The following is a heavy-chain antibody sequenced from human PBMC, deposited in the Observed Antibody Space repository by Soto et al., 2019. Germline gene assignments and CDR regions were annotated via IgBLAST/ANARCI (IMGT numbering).Heavy chain of an antibody. CDR1: GFSFTNTW. J-gene: IGHJ4*02. CDR3: TTVRTY. CDR2: IKSNTDGGTA. V-gene: IGHV3-15*07. Sequence: GGSLGLSCVASGFSFTNTWMNWVRQAPGKGLEWVGRIKSNTDGGTADYAAPVRGRFTISRDDSRNTLYLYMNGLRVEDTAVYYCTTVRTYWGQGTLVTVPQ.